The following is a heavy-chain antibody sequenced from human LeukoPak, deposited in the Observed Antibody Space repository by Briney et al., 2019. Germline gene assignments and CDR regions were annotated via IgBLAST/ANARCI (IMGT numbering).Heavy chain of an antibody. D-gene: IGHD3-10*01. V-gene: IGHV3-23*01. CDR2: ISGSGGST. CDR1: GVTISSYA. J-gene: IGHJ1*01. CDR3: AKNRYGSGRPSDW. Sequence: GGSLRHSCAASGVTISSYAMSWVRQAPGKGLEWVSAISGSGGSTYYADSVKGRFTISRDNSKNTLYLQMNSLRAEDTAVYYCAKNRYGSGRPSDWWGQGTLVTVSS.